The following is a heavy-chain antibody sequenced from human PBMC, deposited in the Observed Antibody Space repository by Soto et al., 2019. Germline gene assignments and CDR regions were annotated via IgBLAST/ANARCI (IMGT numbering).Heavy chain of an antibody. V-gene: IGHV2-70*04. CDR3: ARMGGYYYDSSGYSSMVGYFDY. CDR1: RFSLSTSGMR. CDR2: IDWDDDK. J-gene: IGHJ4*02. Sequence: GSGPTLVNPTQTLTLTCTFSRFSLSTSGMRVSWIRQPPGKALEWLARIDWDDDKFYSTSLKTRLTISKDTSKNQVVLTMTNMDPVDTATYYCARMGGYYYDSSGYSSMVGYFDYWGQGTLVTVSS. D-gene: IGHD3-22*01.